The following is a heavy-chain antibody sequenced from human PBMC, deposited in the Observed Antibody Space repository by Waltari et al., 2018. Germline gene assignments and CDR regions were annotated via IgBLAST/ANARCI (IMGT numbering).Heavy chain of an antibody. V-gene: IGHV3-21*01. J-gene: IGHJ4*02. CDR2: ISSSSSYI. D-gene: IGHD2-21*02. Sequence: EVQLVESGGGLVKPGGSLRLSCAALGFTFSSYSMNWVRQAPGKGLEWVSSISSSSSYIYYADSVKGRFTISRDNAKNSLYLQMNSLRAEDTAVYYCASLGGNSAFDYWGQGTLVTVSS. CDR3: ASLGGNSAFDY. CDR1: GFTFSSYS.